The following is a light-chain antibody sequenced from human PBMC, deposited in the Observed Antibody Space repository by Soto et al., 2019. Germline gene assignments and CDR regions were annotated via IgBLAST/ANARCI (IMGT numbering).Light chain of an antibody. J-gene: IGKJ1*01. V-gene: IGKV3-20*01. Sequence: EFVLTQSPGTLSLSPGERATLSCRASQSAISNLAWYQQKPGQTPRLLIYDASTRATDIPARFSGSGSGTDFTLTISRLEPADFAVYYCQQYGSSPRTFGQGT. CDR1: QSAISN. CDR3: QQYGSSPRT. CDR2: DAS.